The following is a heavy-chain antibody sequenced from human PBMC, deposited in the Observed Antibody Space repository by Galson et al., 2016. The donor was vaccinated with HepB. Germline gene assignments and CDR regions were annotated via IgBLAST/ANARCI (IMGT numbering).Heavy chain of an antibody. CDR3: ARDSYTSGWYLAGYFDS. Sequence: SLRLSCAASAFTFRSHAMTWVRQAPGKGLEWVSSLASDGSTYYADSVKGRFTISRDNSKNTLYLQLNSLRPEDTAVYFCARDSYTSGWYLAGYFDSWGQGTLVTVSS. D-gene: IGHD6-19*01. V-gene: IGHV3-23*01. CDR2: LASDGST. J-gene: IGHJ4*02. CDR1: AFTFRSHA.